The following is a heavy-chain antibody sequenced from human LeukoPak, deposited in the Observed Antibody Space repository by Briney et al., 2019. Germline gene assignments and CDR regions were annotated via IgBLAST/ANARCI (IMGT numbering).Heavy chain of an antibody. Sequence: ASVKVPCNASGYTFTSYGISWVRQAPGQGLEWMGWISAYNGNTNYAQKLQGRVTMTTDTSTSTAYMELRSLRSDDTAVYYCARDQHVLRFLEWQQPDDAFDIWGQGTMVTVSS. CDR2: ISAYNGNT. CDR1: GYTFTSYG. CDR3: ARDQHVLRFLEWQQPDDAFDI. D-gene: IGHD3-3*01. V-gene: IGHV1-18*01. J-gene: IGHJ3*02.